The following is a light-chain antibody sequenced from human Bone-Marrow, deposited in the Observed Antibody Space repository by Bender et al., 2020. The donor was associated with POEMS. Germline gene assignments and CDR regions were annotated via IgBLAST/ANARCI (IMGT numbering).Light chain of an antibody. V-gene: IGLV3-21*02. CDR1: NIGSLN. J-gene: IGLJ1*01. CDR2: DDD. CDR3: QVWDSSTDHYV. Sequence: SDDMTQPLSVSVALGQTATITCGRKNIGSLNVHWYQQKPGQAPVRVLYDDDDRPSGIPERFSGSNSGDTATLIISRVEAGDEADYYCQVWDSSTDHYVFGSGTKVTVL.